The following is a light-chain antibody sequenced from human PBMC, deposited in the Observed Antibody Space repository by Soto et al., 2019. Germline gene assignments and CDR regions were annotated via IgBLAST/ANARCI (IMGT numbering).Light chain of an antibody. V-gene: IGKV3D-15*01. CDR1: QSVGSD. CDR2: GAS. J-gene: IGKJ1*01. CDR3: QHYENWPRT. Sequence: EIVMTQSPATLSVSPGERATLSCRASQSVGSDLAWYQQKPGQAPRLLIYGASTRATGIPARFSGSGSGTEFTLTISSLQSEDFAVYYCQHYENWPRTFGPGTKVDNK.